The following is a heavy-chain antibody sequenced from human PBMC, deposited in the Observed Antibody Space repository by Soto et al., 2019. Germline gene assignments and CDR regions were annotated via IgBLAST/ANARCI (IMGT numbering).Heavy chain of an antibody. J-gene: IGHJ6*03. V-gene: IGHV4-31*03. CDR3: ARRVVRGVINYYMDV. CDR1: GGSISSGGYY. Sequence: QVQLQEAGPGLVKPSQTLSLTCTVSGGSISSGGYYWIWIRQHPGKGLEWIGYIYYSGSTYYNPSLKSRVTISVDTSKNQFSLKLSSVTAADTAVYYCARRVVRGVINYYMDVWGKGTTVTVSS. CDR2: IYYSGST. D-gene: IGHD3-10*01.